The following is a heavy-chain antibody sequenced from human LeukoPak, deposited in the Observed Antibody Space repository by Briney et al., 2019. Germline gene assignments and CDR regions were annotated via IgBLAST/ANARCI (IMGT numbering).Heavy chain of an antibody. CDR2: IYSGGST. CDR3: ASGAVADHFDC. V-gene: IGHV3-53*01. D-gene: IGHD6-19*01. Sequence: PGGSLRLSCAASGFTVSSNYMSWVRQAPGKGLEWVSVIYSGGSTYYADSVKGRFTISRDNSKNTLYLQMNSLRAEDTAVYYCASGAVADHFDCWGQGTLVTVSS. J-gene: IGHJ4*02. CDR1: GFTVSSNY.